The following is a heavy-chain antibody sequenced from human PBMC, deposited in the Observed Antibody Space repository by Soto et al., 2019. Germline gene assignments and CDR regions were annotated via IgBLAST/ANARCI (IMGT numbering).Heavy chain of an antibody. J-gene: IGHJ5*01. Sequence: SETLSLTCTLSGGSVMAPDWWNWVRQSPDKGLEWIAEVHISGHSNYNPSLRSRVSVSIDSSKNQFYLNLNSVTAADTAIYYCARVRQGCSANNCYFDPWGQGTQVTVSS. CDR3: ARVRQGCSANNCYFDP. CDR1: GGSVMAPDW. V-gene: IGHV4-4*02. D-gene: IGHD1-1*01. CDR2: VHISGHS.